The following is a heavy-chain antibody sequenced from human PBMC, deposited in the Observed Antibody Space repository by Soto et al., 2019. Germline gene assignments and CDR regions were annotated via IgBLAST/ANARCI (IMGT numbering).Heavy chain of an antibody. CDR3: ARDRSVPAANEKDTYYYYGMDV. V-gene: IGHV4-59*01. CDR1: GGSISSYY. D-gene: IGHD2-2*01. Sequence: SETLSLTCTVSGGSISSYYWSWIRQPPGKGLEWIGYIYYSGSTNYNPSLKSRVTISVDTSKNQFSLKLSSVTAADTAVYYCARDRSVPAANEKDTYYYYGMDVWGQGTTVTVSS. CDR2: IYYSGST. J-gene: IGHJ6*02.